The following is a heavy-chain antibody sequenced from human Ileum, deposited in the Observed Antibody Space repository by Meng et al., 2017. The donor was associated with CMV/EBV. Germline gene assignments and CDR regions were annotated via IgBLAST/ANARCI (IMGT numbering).Heavy chain of an antibody. V-gene: IGHV3-21*01. D-gene: IGHD2-2*01. CDR2: ISSSSSYI. J-gene: IGHJ6*02. Sequence: GESLKISCAASGFTFSSYSMNWVRQAPGKWLEWVSSISSSSSYIYYADSVKGRFTISRDNAKNSLYLQMNSLRAEDMAVYYCARDDIVVVLMGYYGMDVWGQGTTVTVSS. CDR3: ARDDIVVVLMGYYGMDV. CDR1: GFTFSSYS.